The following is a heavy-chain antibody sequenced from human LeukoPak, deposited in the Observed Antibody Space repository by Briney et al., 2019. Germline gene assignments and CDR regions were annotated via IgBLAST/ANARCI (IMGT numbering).Heavy chain of an antibody. CDR3: ATGGVDTAMVTGVY. J-gene: IGHJ4*02. CDR2: FDPEDGET. D-gene: IGHD5-18*01. V-gene: IGHV1-24*01. Sequence: ASVKVSCKVSGYTLTELSMHWVRQAPGKGLEWMGGFDPEDGETIYAQKFQGRVTMTEDTSTDTAYMELSSLRSEDTTVYYCATGGVDTAMVTGVYWGQGTLVTVSS. CDR1: GYTLTELS.